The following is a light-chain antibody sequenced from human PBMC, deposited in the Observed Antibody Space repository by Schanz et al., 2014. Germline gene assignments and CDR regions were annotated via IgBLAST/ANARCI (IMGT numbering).Light chain of an antibody. V-gene: IGKV3D-15*01. CDR1: QRLTSY. CDR2: GAS. J-gene: IGKJ1*01. CDR3: QQYNNWPQT. Sequence: EIVLTQSPATLSLSPGERATLSCRASQRLTSYLAWYQQKPGQAPRLLIYGASRRATGIPDRFSGSGSGTDFTLTISSLQSEDFAVYYCQQYNNWPQTFGQGTKVEIK.